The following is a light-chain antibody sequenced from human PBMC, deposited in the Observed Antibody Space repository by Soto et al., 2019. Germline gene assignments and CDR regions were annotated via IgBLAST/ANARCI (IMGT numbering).Light chain of an antibody. CDR2: DVN. Sequence: QSALTQPASVSGSPGQSITLSCTGTSCDIGGYDYVYWYQRHPGKAPKLIIYDVNNRPSGVSNRFSGSKSGNAASLTIAGLPAEEEADYYCTSDASGSSPVVFGGGTKLTVL. J-gene: IGLJ2*01. V-gene: IGLV2-14*01. CDR3: TSDASGSSPVV. CDR1: SCDIGGYDY.